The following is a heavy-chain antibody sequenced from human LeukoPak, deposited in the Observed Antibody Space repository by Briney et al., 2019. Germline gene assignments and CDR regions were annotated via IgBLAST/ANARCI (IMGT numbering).Heavy chain of an antibody. CDR2: MNPNSGNT. CDR3: AREPIAAAGTRARGAFDI. D-gene: IGHD6-13*01. V-gene: IGHV1-8*01. CDR1: GYTFTSYD. J-gene: IGHJ3*02. Sequence: ASVKVSCKASGYTFTSYDINWVRQATGQGLEWMGWMNPNSGNTGYAQKFQGRVTMTRNTSISTAYMELSSLRSEDTAVYYCAREPIAAAGTRARGAFDIWGQGTTVTVSS.